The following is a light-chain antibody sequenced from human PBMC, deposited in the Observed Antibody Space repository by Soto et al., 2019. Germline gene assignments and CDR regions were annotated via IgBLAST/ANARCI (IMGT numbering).Light chain of an antibody. V-gene: IGKV1-5*01. CDR1: QSISTW. J-gene: IGKJ2*01. Sequence: DIQMTQSPSTLSASVGDTVTITCRASQSISTWMAWYQQKPWKAPKLLIFDASTLEGGVPSRFSGSASGTEFTLTISSLQPDDFATYYCQHYDSYPYTFGQGTKVEI. CDR3: QHYDSYPYT. CDR2: DAS.